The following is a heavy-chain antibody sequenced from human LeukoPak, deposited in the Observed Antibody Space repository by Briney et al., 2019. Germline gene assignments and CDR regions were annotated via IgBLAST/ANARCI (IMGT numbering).Heavy chain of an antibody. J-gene: IGHJ5*02. V-gene: IGHV3-66*02. D-gene: IGHD3-3*01. CDR2: IYSGGST. Sequence: GGSLRLSCAASGFTVSSNYMSWVRQAPGKGLEWVSVIYSGGSTYYADSVKGRFTISRDNSKNTLYLQMNSLRAEDTAVYYCARLRHYDFWFDPWGQGTLVTVSS. CDR1: GFTVSSNY. CDR3: ARLRHYDFWFDP.